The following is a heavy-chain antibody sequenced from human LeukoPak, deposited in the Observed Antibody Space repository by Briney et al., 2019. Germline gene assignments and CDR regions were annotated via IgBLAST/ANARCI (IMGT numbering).Heavy chain of an antibody. CDR1: GGSISSFY. D-gene: IGHD4-17*01. CDR3: ARDRSYGNNWFDP. J-gene: IGHJ5*02. V-gene: IGHV4-59*01. Sequence: SETLSLTCTVSGGSISSFYWSWIRQPPGKGLKWIGYIYNRGTTNYNPSLKSRVTIAVDTSKNQFSLKLTSVTAADTAVYHCARDRSYGNNWFDPWGQGTLVTVS. CDR2: IYNRGTT.